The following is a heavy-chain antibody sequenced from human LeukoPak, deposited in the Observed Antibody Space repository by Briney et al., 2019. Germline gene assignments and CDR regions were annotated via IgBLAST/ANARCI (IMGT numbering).Heavy chain of an antibody. CDR1: GGSISTSNYY. D-gene: IGHD2-15*01. CDR3: ARDRQDIAFDI. J-gene: IGHJ3*02. V-gene: IGHV4-39*07. Sequence: PSETLSLTCTVSGGSISTSNYYWGWIRQPPGKGLEWIGNIFYSGSTYYSPSLKSRVTISLDTSRNQFSLKLNSVTAADTAVYYCARDRQDIAFDIWGQGTMVTVSS. CDR2: IFYSGST.